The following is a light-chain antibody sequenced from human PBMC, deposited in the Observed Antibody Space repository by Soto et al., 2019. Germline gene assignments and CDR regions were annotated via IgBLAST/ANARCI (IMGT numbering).Light chain of an antibody. Sequence: DIQMTQSPSTLSASVGDRVTITCRASQSISSWLAWYQQKPGKAPKLLIYGASSRATGIPDRFSGSGSGTDFTLTISRLEPEDFAVYYCQQYDSSPTFGQGTKVDI. J-gene: IGKJ1*01. CDR3: QQYDSSPT. CDR2: GAS. V-gene: IGKV1-5*01. CDR1: QSISSW.